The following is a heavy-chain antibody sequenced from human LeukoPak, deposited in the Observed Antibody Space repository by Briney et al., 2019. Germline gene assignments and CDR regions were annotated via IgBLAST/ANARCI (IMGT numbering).Heavy chain of an antibody. CDR1: GFTFSSYA. J-gene: IGHJ4*01. V-gene: IGHV3-30-3*01. Sequence: GGSLRLSCAASGFTFSSYAMHWVRQAPGKGLEWVAVISYDGSNKYYADPVKGRFTISRDNSKNTLCLQMNSLRAEDTAVYYCAATLYTNGWYYFDYWGHGTLVTVSS. CDR2: ISYDGSNK. CDR3: AATLYTNGWYYFDY. D-gene: IGHD6-19*01.